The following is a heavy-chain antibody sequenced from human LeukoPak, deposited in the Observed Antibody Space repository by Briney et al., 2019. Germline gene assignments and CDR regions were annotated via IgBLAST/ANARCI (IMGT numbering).Heavy chain of an antibody. CDR1: GNYW. D-gene: IGHD2-2*01. CDR2: IDSDGSWT. J-gene: IGHJ4*02. Sequence: GGSLRLSCAASGNYWMHWVRQAPGKGLVWVSHIDSDGSWTSYADSVKGRFTISKDNAKNTVYLQMNNLRAEDTAVYYCVSFYETYWGRGTLVTVSS. V-gene: IGHV3-74*01. CDR3: VSFYETY.